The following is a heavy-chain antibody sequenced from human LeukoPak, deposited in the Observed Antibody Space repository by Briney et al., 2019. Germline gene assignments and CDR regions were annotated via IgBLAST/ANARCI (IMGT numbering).Heavy chain of an antibody. J-gene: IGHJ6*02. CDR2: FYPGDSET. Sequence: GESLKISCKGSGYRFTSYWIGWVRQMPGKGLEWMGIFYPGDSETRYSPSFQGQVTMSADKSVNTAYLQWSSLKASDTAMYCARGLVDVTGAIDYYGLDVWGQGTTVTVSS. D-gene: IGHD2-2*01. CDR3: ARGLVDVTGAIDYYGLDV. CDR1: GYRFTSYW. V-gene: IGHV5-51*01.